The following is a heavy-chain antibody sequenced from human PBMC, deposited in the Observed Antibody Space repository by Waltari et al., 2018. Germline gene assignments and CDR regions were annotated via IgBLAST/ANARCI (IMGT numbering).Heavy chain of an antibody. CDR3: ARGRGVIAAAGYYFDY. Sequence: QLQLQESGPGLVKPSETLSLTCTVSGGSISSSSYYWGWIRQPPGKGLEWFGSIYYSGSTYYNPAHKSRCTISVDTSKNQFSLKLSSVTAADTAVYYCARGRGVIAAAGYYFDYWGQGTLVTVSS. V-gene: IGHV4-39*07. D-gene: IGHD6-13*01. J-gene: IGHJ4*02. CDR2: IYYSGST. CDR1: GGSISSSSYY.